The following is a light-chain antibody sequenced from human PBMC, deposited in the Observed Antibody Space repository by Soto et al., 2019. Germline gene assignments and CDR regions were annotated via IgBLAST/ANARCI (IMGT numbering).Light chain of an antibody. CDR2: SAS. V-gene: IGKV3-15*01. CDR3: QQYNDWPYT. J-gene: IGKJ2*01. Sequence: EIVMSQSPATLSVSPGEGATLSCRASQSISSDLAWYQQKPGQAPRLLVYSASTRATGIPARFSGSGSVTEFTLTITSLQSEDFAVYYCQQYNDWPYTFGQGTKLEIK. CDR1: QSISSD.